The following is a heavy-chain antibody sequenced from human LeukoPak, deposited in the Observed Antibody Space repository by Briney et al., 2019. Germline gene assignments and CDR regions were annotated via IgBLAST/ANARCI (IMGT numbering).Heavy chain of an antibody. CDR3: ARSPRDSGKGAIDY. D-gene: IGHD3-10*01. J-gene: IGHJ4*02. Sequence: PSETLSLTCTVSAGPTATNNYYWGWIRQPPGRGLEWIGSFYYSGNTYYNPSLKSRVTISLDTSRTQFSLRLTSMTAADTAVYFCARSPRDSGKGAIDYWSQGTLVTVSS. CDR1: AGPTATNNYY. V-gene: IGHV4-39*07. CDR2: FYYSGNT.